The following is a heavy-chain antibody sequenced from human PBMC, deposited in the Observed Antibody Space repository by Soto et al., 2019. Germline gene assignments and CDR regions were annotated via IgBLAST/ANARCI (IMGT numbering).Heavy chain of an antibody. CDR1: GGSISSYY. D-gene: IGHD1-26*01. Sequence: SETLSLTCTVSGGSISSYYWSWIRQPPGKGLEWIGYIYYSGSTNYNPSLKSRVTISVDTSKNQFSLKLSSVTAADTAVYYCARDDGKGGSLIHYWGQGTLVTVSS. J-gene: IGHJ4*02. CDR2: IYYSGST. V-gene: IGHV4-59*01. CDR3: ARDDGKGGSLIHY.